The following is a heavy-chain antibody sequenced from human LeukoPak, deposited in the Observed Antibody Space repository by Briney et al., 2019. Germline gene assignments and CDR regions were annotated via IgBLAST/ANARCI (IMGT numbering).Heavy chain of an antibody. CDR2: IYTSGST. J-gene: IGHJ2*01. Sequence: SETLSLTCTVSGGSISSYYWSWIRQPAGKGLEWIGRIYTSGSTNYNPSLKSRVTMSVDTSKNQFSLKLSSVTAADTAVSYCARGGQWLPDWYFDLWGRGTLVTVSS. CDR3: ARGGQWLPDWYFDL. CDR1: GGSISSYY. D-gene: IGHD6-19*01. V-gene: IGHV4-4*07.